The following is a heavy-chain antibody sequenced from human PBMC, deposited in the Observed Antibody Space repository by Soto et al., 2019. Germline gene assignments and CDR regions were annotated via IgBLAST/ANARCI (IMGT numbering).Heavy chain of an antibody. V-gene: IGHV3-74*01. CDR1: GFPFSSYW. CDR2: ISGDGVTT. Sequence: EVQLVESGGDLVQRGGSLRLSCAASGFPFSSYWMHWVRHTPGKGLDWVARISGDGVTTYYADSVTGRFTVSRDKAKNTLSLQISGLRAEDTAVYYSAREYYGLLTGYYTDYWGQGTLVSVSS. J-gene: IGHJ4*02. D-gene: IGHD3-9*01. CDR3: AREYYGLLTGYYTDY.